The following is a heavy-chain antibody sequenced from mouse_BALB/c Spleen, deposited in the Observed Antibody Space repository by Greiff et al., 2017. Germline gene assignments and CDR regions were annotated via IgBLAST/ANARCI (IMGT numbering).Heavy chain of an antibody. V-gene: IGHV5-6-3*01. Sequence: EVKLVESGGGLVQPGGSLKLSCAASGFTFSSYGMSWVRQTPDKRLELVATINSNGGSTYYPDSVKGRFTISRDNAKNTLYLQMSSLKSEDTAMYYCARDYYLDYWGQGTTLTVSS. CDR1: GFTFSSYG. CDR3: ARDYYLDY. CDR2: INSNGGST. J-gene: IGHJ2*01. D-gene: IGHD2-1*01.